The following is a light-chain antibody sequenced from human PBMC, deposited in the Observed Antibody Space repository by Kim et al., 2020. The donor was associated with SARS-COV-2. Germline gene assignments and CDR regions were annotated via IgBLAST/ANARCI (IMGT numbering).Light chain of an antibody. V-gene: IGKV1-6*01. J-gene: IGKJ1*01. Sequence: ASVGDKVTITCRASQGIRNDLGWYQQKPGKAPKVLIAAASILQSGVPSRFSGSGSGTDFTLTINSLQPEDFATYYCLQDYTYPWTFGQGTKVDI. CDR2: AAS. CDR3: LQDYTYPWT. CDR1: QGIRND.